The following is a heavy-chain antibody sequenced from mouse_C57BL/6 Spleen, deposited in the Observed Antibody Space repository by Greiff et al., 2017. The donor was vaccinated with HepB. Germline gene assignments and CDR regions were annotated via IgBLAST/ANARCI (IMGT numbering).Heavy chain of an antibody. CDR3: ARERDYYYGSSFYAMDY. V-gene: IGHV1-82*01. CDR2: IYPGDGDT. J-gene: IGHJ4*01. D-gene: IGHD1-1*01. Sequence: VMLKQSGPELVKPGASVKISCKASGYAFSSSWMNWVKQRPGKGLEWIGRIYPGDGDTNYNGKFKGKATLTADKSSSTAYMQLSSLTSEDSAVYFCARERDYYYGSSFYAMDYWGQGTSVTVSS. CDR1: GYAFSSSW.